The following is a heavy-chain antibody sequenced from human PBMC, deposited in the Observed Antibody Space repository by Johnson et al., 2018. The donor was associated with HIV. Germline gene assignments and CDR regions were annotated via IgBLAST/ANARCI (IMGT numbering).Heavy chain of an antibody. J-gene: IGHJ3*02. CDR3: ARDGVYSSPWDAFDI. D-gene: IGHD6-19*01. V-gene: IGHV3-7*03. Sequence: DGSEEYYVDSMEGRFTISRDNAKNSLYLQMDNLRVEDTAMYYCARDGVYSSPWDAFDIWGQGTMVTVSS. CDR2: DGSEE.